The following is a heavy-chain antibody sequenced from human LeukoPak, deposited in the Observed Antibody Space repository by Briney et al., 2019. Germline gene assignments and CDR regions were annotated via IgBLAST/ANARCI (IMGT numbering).Heavy chain of an antibody. D-gene: IGHD1-1*01. Sequence: GGSLRLSCSASALTFTNYAMNWVRQAPGKGLEWVSTISGSGSVTFYADSVKGRFTISRDDSNTVYLQMSRLRVDDTAVYYCAYLGLSSDWNDVPGPQIDHWGQGALVSVST. CDR1: ALTFTNYA. CDR2: ISGSGSVT. V-gene: IGHV3-23*01. J-gene: IGHJ4*02. CDR3: AYLGLSSDWNDVPGPQIDH.